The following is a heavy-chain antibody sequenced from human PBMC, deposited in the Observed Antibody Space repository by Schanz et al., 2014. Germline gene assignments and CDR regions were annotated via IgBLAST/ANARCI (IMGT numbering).Heavy chain of an antibody. CDR2: INPSGGST. Sequence: QVQLVQSGAEVRKPGASVKVSCKASGGTFSSSTLTWVRQAPGQGLEWMGIINPSGGSTSYAQKCQGRVTMTRDTSTSTVNMELSSLRSEDTAVYYCARGGFFDSTSFDSWGQGTLVTVSS. CDR3: ARGGFFDSTSFDS. D-gene: IGHD2-2*01. V-gene: IGHV1-46*03. CDR1: GGTFSSST. J-gene: IGHJ4*02.